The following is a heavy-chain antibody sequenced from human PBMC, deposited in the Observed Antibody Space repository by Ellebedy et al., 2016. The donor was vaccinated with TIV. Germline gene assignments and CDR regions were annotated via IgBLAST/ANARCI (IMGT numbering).Heavy chain of an antibody. Sequence: GESLKISCAASGFTVSSNFMTWVRQAPGKGLEWVAVIYGGGTIRYADSVKGRFTISRDNSNNTLWLQMSGLRAEDTARYFCAKDLGIERQWGFDYWGQGTLVTVSS. CDR1: GFTVSSNF. V-gene: IGHV3-53*01. CDR2: IYGGGTI. D-gene: IGHD1-26*01. J-gene: IGHJ4*02. CDR3: AKDLGIERQWGFDY.